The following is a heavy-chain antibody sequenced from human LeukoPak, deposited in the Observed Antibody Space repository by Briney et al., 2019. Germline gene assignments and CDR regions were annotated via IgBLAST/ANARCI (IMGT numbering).Heavy chain of an antibody. D-gene: IGHD3-16*01. V-gene: IGHV3-49*04. Sequence: QAGGSLRLSCAASGFTFGDYAMSWVRQAPGKGLEWVGFIRTEAYDGATDYGASVKGRFTISRDDSKNIAYLQMNSLNTEDTAAYYCTRTFGYYYFYMDVWGKGTTVIVSS. CDR3: TRTFGYYYFYMDV. CDR1: GFTFGDYA. CDR2: IRTEAYDGAT. J-gene: IGHJ6*03.